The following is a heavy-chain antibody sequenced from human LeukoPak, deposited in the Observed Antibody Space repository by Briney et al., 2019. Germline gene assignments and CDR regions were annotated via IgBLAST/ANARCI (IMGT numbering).Heavy chain of an antibody. D-gene: IGHD4-17*01. Sequence: SETLSVTCTVSGGSVSSGSYYFRWIRQPPGKGLEWIGYIYYSGSTKYNPSLKSRVTISVDTSKNQFPLKLSSVTAADTAVYYCARTDYGDYNWCDPWGQGTLVTVSS. CDR3: ARTDYGDYNWCDP. J-gene: IGHJ5*02. CDR1: GGSVSSGSYY. CDR2: IYYSGST. V-gene: IGHV4-61*01.